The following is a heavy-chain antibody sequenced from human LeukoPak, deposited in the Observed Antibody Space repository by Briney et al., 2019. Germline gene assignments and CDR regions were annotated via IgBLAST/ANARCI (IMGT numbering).Heavy chain of an antibody. V-gene: IGHV3-7*01. J-gene: IGHJ4*02. CDR3: GRVGASYGSGSYSDY. Sequence: GGSLRLSCAASGFTFSSYRMSWVRQAPGKGLEWVANINQDGSQKYYVDSVKGRFTISRDNAKKSLFLQMNSLRAEDTAVYYCGRVGASYGSGSYSDYWGQGTLVTVSS. CDR2: INQDGSQK. CDR1: GFTFSSYR. D-gene: IGHD3-10*01.